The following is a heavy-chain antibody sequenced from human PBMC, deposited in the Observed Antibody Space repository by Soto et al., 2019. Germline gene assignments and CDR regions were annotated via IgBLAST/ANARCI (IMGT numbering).Heavy chain of an antibody. V-gene: IGHV1-18*01. D-gene: IGHD3-22*01. J-gene: IGHJ3*02. CDR2: ISAYNGNT. CDR3: ARVADTGTYYYDSSGNDAFDI. CDR1: GYTFTSYG. Sequence: QVQLVQSGAEVKKPGASMKVSCKASGYTFTSYGISWVRQAPGQGLEWMGWISAYNGNTNYAQKLQGRVTMTTDTSTSTAYMELRSLRSDDTAVYYCARVADTGTYYYDSSGNDAFDIWGQGTMVTVSS.